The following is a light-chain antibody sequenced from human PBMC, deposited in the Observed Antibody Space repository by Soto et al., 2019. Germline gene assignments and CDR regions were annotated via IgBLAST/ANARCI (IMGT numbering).Light chain of an antibody. CDR2: DVN. V-gene: IGLV2-11*01. CDR3: CSYAGSSTWV. J-gene: IGLJ3*02. CDR1: SSDVGGSKY. Sequence: QSALTQPRSVSASPGQSVTISCSGTSSDVGGSKYVSWYQQHPGEAPKVIIYDVNKRPSGVPDRFSGSKTGSTASLTISGLQAEDEADYYCCSYAGSSTWVFGGGTKVTVL.